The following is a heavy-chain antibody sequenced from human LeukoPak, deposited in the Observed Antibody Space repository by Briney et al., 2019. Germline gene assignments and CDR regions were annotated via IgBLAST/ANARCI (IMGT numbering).Heavy chain of an antibody. Sequence: GGSLRRSCAASGFTFSSYWMSWVRQAPGKGLEWVANIKQDGSEKYYVDSVKGRFTISRDNAKTSLYLQMNSLRAEDTAVYYCARVEVVMAAYFDYWGQGTLVTVSS. CDR1: GFTFSSYW. CDR2: IKQDGSEK. V-gene: IGHV3-7*01. J-gene: IGHJ4*02. CDR3: ARVEVVMAAYFDY. D-gene: IGHD2-21*01.